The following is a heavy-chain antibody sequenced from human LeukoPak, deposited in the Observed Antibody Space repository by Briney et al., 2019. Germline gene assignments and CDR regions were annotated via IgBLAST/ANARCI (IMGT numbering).Heavy chain of an antibody. V-gene: IGHV3-30*09. CDR3: AKIGGVIVF. J-gene: IGHJ4*02. CDR2: ISYDGSNK. CDR1: GFTFSSYA. Sequence: GGSLRLSCAASGFTFSSYAMHWVRQAPGKGLEWVAVISYDGSNKYYADSVKGRFAISRDNSKNTMYLQMNSLRAEDTAVYYCAKIGGVIVFWGQGTLVTVSS. D-gene: IGHD3-16*02.